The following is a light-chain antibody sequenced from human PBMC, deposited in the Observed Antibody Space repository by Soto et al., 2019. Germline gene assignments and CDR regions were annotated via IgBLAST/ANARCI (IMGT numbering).Light chain of an antibody. V-gene: IGKV3-11*01. CDR1: QSVSSY. CDR3: QQRSNWPPEFT. J-gene: IGKJ5*01. Sequence: EIVLTQSPATLSLSPGERATLSCRASQSVSSYLAWYQQKPGQAPRLLIYDASNRATGVPARFSGSGSGTDFTLTISSLEPEDFAVYYCQQRSNWPPEFTFGQGTDWRL. CDR2: DAS.